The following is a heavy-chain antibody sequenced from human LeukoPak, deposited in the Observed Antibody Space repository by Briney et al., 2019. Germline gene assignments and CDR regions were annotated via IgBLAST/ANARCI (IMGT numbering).Heavy chain of an antibody. Sequence: SETLSLTCTVSGGSISGYYWSWSRQPPGKGLEWIGYIYYSGSTYYNPSLKSRVTISVDRSKNQFSLKLSSVTAADTAVYYCATFPTYYYDSSGYYNSVWGAFDIWGQGTMVTVSS. D-gene: IGHD3-22*01. V-gene: IGHV4-59*12. CDR3: ATFPTYYYDSSGYYNSVWGAFDI. CDR2: IYYSGST. CDR1: GGSISGYY. J-gene: IGHJ3*02.